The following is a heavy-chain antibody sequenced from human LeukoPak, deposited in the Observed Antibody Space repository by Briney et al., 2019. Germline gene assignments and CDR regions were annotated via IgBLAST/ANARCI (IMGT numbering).Heavy chain of an antibody. Sequence: ASGKASGKASGGTFSSYAISWVRHPAGRGREWMGGIIPILATANYAQEFQGRVTITTDESTSTAYMELSSLRSEDTAVYYCARGTYYGSGSYWVYWGQGTLVTVSS. CDR2: IIPILATA. V-gene: IGHV1-69*05. CDR3: ARGTYYGSGSYWVY. CDR1: GGTFSSYA. J-gene: IGHJ4*02. D-gene: IGHD3-10*01.